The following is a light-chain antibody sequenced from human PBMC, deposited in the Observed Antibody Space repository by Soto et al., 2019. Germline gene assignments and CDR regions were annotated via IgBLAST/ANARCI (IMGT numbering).Light chain of an antibody. J-gene: IGKJ1*01. CDR3: QHYDTGPTWT. CDR1: QDISSN. CDR2: DVS. Sequence: DIQMTQSPPSLSGFVGDRVSITCQSSQDISSNLNWYQQKAGEAPRLLISDVSTLETGVPSRFSGSGSGTDYTLNIASLQPEDTATYYCQHYDTGPTWTFGQGTKVQI. V-gene: IGKV1-33*01.